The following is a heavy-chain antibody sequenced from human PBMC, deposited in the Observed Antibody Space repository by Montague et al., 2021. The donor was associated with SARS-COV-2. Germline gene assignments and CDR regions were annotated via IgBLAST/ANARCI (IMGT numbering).Heavy chain of an antibody. CDR1: AGSISGHY. V-gene: IGHV4-59*08. D-gene: IGHD2-8*01. CDR2: IYYTGST. CDR3: ARHMSDCSKGVCHSYYYYGLDV. Sequence: SETLSLTCSISAGSISGHYLAWIRQPPGKGLEWIGYIYYTGSTDYNPSLKSRVTISVDTSKNQLSLKLISVTAADTAVYFCARHMSDCSKGVCHSYYYYGLDVWGQGTTVTVSS. J-gene: IGHJ6*02.